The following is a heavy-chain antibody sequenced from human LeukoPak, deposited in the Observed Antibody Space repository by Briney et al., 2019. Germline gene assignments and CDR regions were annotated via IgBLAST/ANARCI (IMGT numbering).Heavy chain of an antibody. CDR2: VYPTNSDT. Sequence: GHSLKFSCKGSGYSFTTYWIGWVRQMPGKGLEWMGVVYPTNSDTKYSTSFQGQVTISPDKSISTAYLQWSRLKASDTAMYYCTRRERYCSSSRCYEEWGQGTLVTVAS. J-gene: IGHJ4*02. CDR3: TRRERYCSSSRCYEE. CDR1: GYSFTTYW. D-gene: IGHD2-2*01. V-gene: IGHV5-51*01.